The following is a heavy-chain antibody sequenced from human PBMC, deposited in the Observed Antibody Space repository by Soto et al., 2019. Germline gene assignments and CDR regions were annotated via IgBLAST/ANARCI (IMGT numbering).Heavy chain of an antibody. Sequence: GGSLRLSCAASGFTFSSYAMSWVRQAPGKGLEWVSAISGSGGSTYYADSVKGRFTISRDNSKNTLYLQMNSLRAEDTAVYYCAKDLSNWNQDFDAFDIWGQGTMVTVSS. J-gene: IGHJ3*02. V-gene: IGHV3-23*01. CDR1: GFTFSSYA. D-gene: IGHD1-20*01. CDR2: ISGSGGST. CDR3: AKDLSNWNQDFDAFDI.